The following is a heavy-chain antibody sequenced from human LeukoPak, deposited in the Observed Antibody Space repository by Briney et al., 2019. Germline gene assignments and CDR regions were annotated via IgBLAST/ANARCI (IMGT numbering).Heavy chain of an antibody. CDR3: AKDRIRIFGADY. V-gene: IGHV3-30*02. Sequence: PGGSRRLSCAASGFIFSSYAMHWVRQAPGKGLEWLASIRYDGSDKYYADSVKGRFTISRDNSKNTLYLQMNSLRVEDTAVYYCAKDRIRIFGADYWGQGTLVTVSS. D-gene: IGHD3-3*01. CDR1: GFIFSSYA. J-gene: IGHJ4*02. CDR2: IRYDGSDK.